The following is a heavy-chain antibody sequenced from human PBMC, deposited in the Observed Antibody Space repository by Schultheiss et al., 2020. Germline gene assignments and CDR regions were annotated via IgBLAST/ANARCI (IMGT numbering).Heavy chain of an antibody. V-gene: IGHV3-48*02. CDR2: ISSSSITI. CDR1: GFTFSSYS. CDR3: ARVFSPPKIYDSSGYRAYFDY. J-gene: IGHJ4*02. Sequence: GECLKISCAASGFTFSSYSMNWVRQAPGKGLEWVSYISSSSITIYYADSVKGRFTISRDNAKNSLYLQMNSLRDEDTAVYYCARVFSPPKIYDSSGYRAYFDYWGQGTLVTVSS. D-gene: IGHD3-22*01.